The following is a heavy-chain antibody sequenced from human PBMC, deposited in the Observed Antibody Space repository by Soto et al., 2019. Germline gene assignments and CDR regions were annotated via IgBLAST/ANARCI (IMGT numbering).Heavy chain of an antibody. CDR3: ARGPYSSGWYVTDY. D-gene: IGHD6-19*01. J-gene: IGHJ4*02. Sequence: ASVKVSCKASGYTFTSYDINWERQATGQGLEWMGWMNPNSGNTGYAQKFQGRVTMTRNTSISTAYMELSSLRSEDTAVYYCARGPYSSGWYVTDYWGQGTLVTVSS. CDR1: GYTFTSYD. V-gene: IGHV1-8*01. CDR2: MNPNSGNT.